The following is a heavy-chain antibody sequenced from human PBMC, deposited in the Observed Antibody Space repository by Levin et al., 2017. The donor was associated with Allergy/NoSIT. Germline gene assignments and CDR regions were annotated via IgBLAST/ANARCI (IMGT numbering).Heavy chain of an antibody. D-gene: IGHD2-2*02. CDR3: ARAQHIVVVPAAIDAFDI. CDR1: GGSISSYY. Sequence: SETLSLTCTVSGGSISSYYWSWIRQPPGKGLEWIGYIYYSGSTNYNPSLKSRVTISVDTSKNQFSLKLSSVTAADTAVYYCARAQHIVVVPAAIDAFDIWGQGTMVTVSS. CDR2: IYYSGST. V-gene: IGHV4-59*01. J-gene: IGHJ3*02.